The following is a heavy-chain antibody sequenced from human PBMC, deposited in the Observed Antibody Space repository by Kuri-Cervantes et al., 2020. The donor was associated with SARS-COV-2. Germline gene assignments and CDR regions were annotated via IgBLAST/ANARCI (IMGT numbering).Heavy chain of an antibody. V-gene: IGHV3-15*01. D-gene: IGHD5-18*01. CDR3: AGDLFPTAMATGFDY. J-gene: IGHJ4*02. CDR2: IKSKTDGGTT. Sequence: GESLKISCAASGFTFSNAWMSWVRQAPGKGLEWVGRIKSKTDGGTTDYAAPVKGRFTISRDNAKNSLYLQMNSLRAEDTAVYYCAGDLFPTAMATGFDYWGQGTLVTVSS. CDR1: GFTFSNAW.